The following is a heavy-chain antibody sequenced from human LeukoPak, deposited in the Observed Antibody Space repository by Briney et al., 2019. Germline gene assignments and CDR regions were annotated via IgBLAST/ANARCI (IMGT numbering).Heavy chain of an antibody. D-gene: IGHD4-17*01. J-gene: IGHJ6*02. CDR3: ARGGDDYGDPLHDYYGMDV. V-gene: IGHV4-39*07. CDR1: GGSISSSSYY. Sequence: PSETLSLTCTVSGGSISSSSYYWGWIRQPPGKGLEWIGSIYYSGSTYYNPSLKSRVTISVDTSKNQFSLKLSSVTAADTAVYYCARGGDDYGDPLHDYYGMDVWGQGTTVTVSS. CDR2: IYYSGST.